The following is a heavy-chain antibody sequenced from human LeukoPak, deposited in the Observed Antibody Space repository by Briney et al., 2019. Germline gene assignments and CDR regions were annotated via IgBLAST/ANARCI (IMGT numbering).Heavy chain of an antibody. V-gene: IGHV1-2*02. CDR1: GYTFTGYY. J-gene: IGHJ3*02. CDR2: INPNSGGT. Sequence: ASVKVSCKASGYTFTGYYMHWVRLAPGQGLEWMGWINPNSGGTNYAQKFQGRVTMTRDTSISTDYMELSRLRSDDTAVYYCATNRAGYSSSWYLVGAFDIWGQGTMVTVSS. CDR3: ATNRAGYSSSWYLVGAFDI. D-gene: IGHD6-13*01.